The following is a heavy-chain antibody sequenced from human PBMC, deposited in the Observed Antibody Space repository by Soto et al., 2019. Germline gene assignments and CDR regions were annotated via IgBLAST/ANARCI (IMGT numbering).Heavy chain of an antibody. CDR2: ISSSSSYT. V-gene: IGHV3-11*06. D-gene: IGHD3-10*01. J-gene: IGHJ4*02. Sequence: GGSLRLSCVASGFTFSDDYMAWIRQAPGKGLEWVSYISSSSSYTNYADSVKGRFTISRDNAKNSLYLQMNSLRAEDTAVYYCAKDLVHGNYFDYWGQGTQVTVSS. CDR3: AKDLVHGNYFDY. CDR1: GFTFSDDY.